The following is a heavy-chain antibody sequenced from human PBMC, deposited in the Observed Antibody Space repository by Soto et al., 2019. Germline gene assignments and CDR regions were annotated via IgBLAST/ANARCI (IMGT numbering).Heavy chain of an antibody. V-gene: IGHV3-30*04. CDR3: AKDEGDYGDSQSGYFQH. D-gene: IGHD4-17*01. CDR1: GFTFSSYA. Sequence: HPGGSLRLSCAASGFTFSSYAMHWVRQAPGKGLEWVAVISYDGSNKYYADSVKGRFTISRDNSKNTLYLQMNSLRAEDTAVYYCAKDEGDYGDSQSGYFQHWGQGTLVTVSS. CDR2: ISYDGSNK. J-gene: IGHJ1*01.